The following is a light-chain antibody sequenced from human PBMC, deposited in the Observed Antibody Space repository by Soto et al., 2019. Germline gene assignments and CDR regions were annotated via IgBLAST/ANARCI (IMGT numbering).Light chain of an antibody. Sequence: QSVLTQPPSASGTPGQRVTISCSGSRSNIGRNYVYWYQHLPGTAPKLLIQTNNERPSGVPDRFSGSKSGTSVSLAISGLRSEDEATYYCSSYGGSHNLVFGGGTKLTVL. CDR3: SSYGGSHNLV. V-gene: IGLV1-47*01. CDR1: RSNIGRNY. CDR2: TNN. J-gene: IGLJ2*01.